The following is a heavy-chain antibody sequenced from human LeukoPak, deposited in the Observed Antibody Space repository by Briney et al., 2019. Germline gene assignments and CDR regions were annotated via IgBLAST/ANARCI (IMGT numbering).Heavy chain of an antibody. J-gene: IGHJ4*02. Sequence: PGGSLRLSCEASGVTFSTYWMHWVRQSPGKGLVWVARINGDGNYASYADSVKARFTISRDNAKNTLFLEMKSLRVEDTAVYYCAGGFGGFWGRGTLVTVSS. V-gene: IGHV3-74*01. CDR2: INGDGNYA. CDR3: AGGFGGF. D-gene: IGHD2-15*01. CDR1: GVTFSTYW.